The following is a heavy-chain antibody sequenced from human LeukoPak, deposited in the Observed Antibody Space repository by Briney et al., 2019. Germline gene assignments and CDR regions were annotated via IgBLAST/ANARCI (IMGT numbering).Heavy chain of an antibody. CDR3: ATRPPSETYYGVLDY. D-gene: IGHD4-17*01. Sequence: RGGSLRLSCVASGITFSSHAMTWVRQAPGEGLEWVSGITNGGGSTYYAESVRGRFTISRDNSKNTVYLQMNTLRAEDTAVYYCATRPPSETYYGVLDYWGQGSLVTVSS. J-gene: IGHJ4*02. CDR1: GITFSSHA. CDR2: ITNGGGST. V-gene: IGHV3-23*01.